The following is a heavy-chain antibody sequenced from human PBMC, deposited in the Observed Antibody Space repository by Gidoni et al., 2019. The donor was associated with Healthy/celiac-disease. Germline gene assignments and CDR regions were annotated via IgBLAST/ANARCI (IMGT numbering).Heavy chain of an antibody. Sequence: GGGLVQPGGSLRLSCAASGFTFSSYAMSWVRQAPGKGLEWVSAISGSGGSTYYADSVKGRFTISRDNSKNTLYLQMNSLRAEDTAVYYCAKAGRGGGYTKGGFDYWGQGTLVTVSS. V-gene: IGHV3-23*01. J-gene: IGHJ4*02. CDR2: ISGSGGST. CDR1: GFTFSSYA. D-gene: IGHD5-12*01. CDR3: AKAGRGGGYTKGGFDY.